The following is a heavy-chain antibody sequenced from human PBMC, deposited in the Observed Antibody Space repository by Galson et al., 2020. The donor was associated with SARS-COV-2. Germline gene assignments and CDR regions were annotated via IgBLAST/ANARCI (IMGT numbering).Heavy chain of an antibody. CDR1: GFFFRNYD. V-gene: IGHV3-23*01. Sequence: GGSLRLSCVASGFFFRNYDFSWVRQAPGQGLEWVSQIEYQGAVTYYVDSVKGRFTVSRDNSRNILYLQMNNLRVGDTAVYFCAKHNIRAYDYWGQGALVTVSS. CDR3: AKHNIRAYDY. D-gene: IGHD1-26*01. J-gene: IGHJ4*02. CDR2: IEYQGAVT.